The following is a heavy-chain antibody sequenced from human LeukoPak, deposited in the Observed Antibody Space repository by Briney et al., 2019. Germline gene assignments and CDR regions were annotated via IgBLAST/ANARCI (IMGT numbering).Heavy chain of an antibody. V-gene: IGHV4-39*07. CDR1: GGSISSSSYY. CDR3: ASSSSYYYYYYMDV. Sequence: SETLSLTCTVPGGSISSSSYYWGWIRQPPGKGLEWIGSIYYSGSTYYNPSLKSRVTISVDTSKNQFSLKLSSVTAADTAVYYCASSSSYYYYYYMDVWGKGTTVTVSS. CDR2: IYYSGST. D-gene: IGHD6-6*01. J-gene: IGHJ6*03.